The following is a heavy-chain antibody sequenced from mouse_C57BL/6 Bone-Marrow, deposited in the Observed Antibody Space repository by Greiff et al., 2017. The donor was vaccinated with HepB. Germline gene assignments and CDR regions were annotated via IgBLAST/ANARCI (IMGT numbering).Heavy chain of an antibody. CDR2: IYPRSGNT. D-gene: IGHD1-1*01. V-gene: IGHV1-81*01. Sequence: QVQLQQSGAELARPGASVKLYCKASGYTFTSYGISWVKQRTGQGLEWIGEIYPRSGNTYYNEKFKGKATLTADKSSSTAYMELRSLTSEDSAVYFCARPFITTVVAPHYFDYWGQGTTLTVSS. J-gene: IGHJ2*01. CDR3: ARPFITTVVAPHYFDY. CDR1: GYTFTSYG.